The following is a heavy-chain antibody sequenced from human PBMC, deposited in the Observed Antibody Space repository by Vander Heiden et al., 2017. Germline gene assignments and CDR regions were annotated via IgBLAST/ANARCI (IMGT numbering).Heavy chain of an antibody. CDR3: ARAGSGSYHGPFDY. D-gene: IGHD1-26*01. V-gene: IGHV3-30*04. J-gene: IGHJ4*02. CDR2: ISYDGSNK. Sequence: QVQLVESGGGVVQPGRSLRLSCAASGFTFSSYAMHWVRQAPGKGLEWVAVISYDGSNKYYADSVKGRFTISRDNSKNTLYLQMNSLRAEDTAVYYCARAGSGSYHGPFDYWGQGTLVTVSS. CDR1: GFTFSSYA.